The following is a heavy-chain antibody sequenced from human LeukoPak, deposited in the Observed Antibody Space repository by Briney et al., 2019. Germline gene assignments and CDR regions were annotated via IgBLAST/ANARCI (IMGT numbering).Heavy chain of an antibody. J-gene: IGHJ5*02. D-gene: IGHD2-15*01. CDR3: ARLKFLYCSGGSCYDPCDP. CDR1: GYRFTSYW. Sequence: GESLKISCKGSGYRFTSYWIGWVRQMPGKGLEWMGIIYPGDSDTRYSPSFQGQVTISANKSISTAYLQWSSLKASDTAMYYCARLKFLYCSGGSCYDPCDPWGQGTLVTVSS. CDR2: IYPGDSDT. V-gene: IGHV5-51*01.